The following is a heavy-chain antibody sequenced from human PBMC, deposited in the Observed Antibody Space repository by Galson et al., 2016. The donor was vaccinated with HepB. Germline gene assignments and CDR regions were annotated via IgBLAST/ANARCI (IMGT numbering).Heavy chain of an antibody. CDR3: ARRNSGNNFRSFDY. CDR1: AGSITTTIYY. V-gene: IGHV4-39*01. D-gene: IGHD5-12*01. J-gene: IGHJ4*02. Sequence: SETLSLTCTVSAGSITTTIYYWGWIRQPPGAGLEWIGSIYYSGSTYYNPSLKSRVTISVDTSKNRFSLKLSSVTAADTAVYYCARRNSGNNFRSFDYWGQGTLVTVSS. CDR2: IYYSGST.